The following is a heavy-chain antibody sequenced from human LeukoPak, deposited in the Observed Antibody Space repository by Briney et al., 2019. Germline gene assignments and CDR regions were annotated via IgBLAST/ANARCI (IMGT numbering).Heavy chain of an antibody. CDR1: RGSISTFY. V-gene: IGHV4-4*07. J-gene: IGHJ6*03. CDR3: ARGRDYGDYGRYSYYMDV. Sequence: SETLSLTCTVSRGSISTFYWSWIRQPAGKGLEWIGRIYTRGSTNYNPSLKSRVTMSVDTSKNQFSLNLSSVTAADTAVYYCARGRDYGDYGRYSYYMDVWGKGTTVTISS. CDR2: IYTRGST. D-gene: IGHD4-17*01.